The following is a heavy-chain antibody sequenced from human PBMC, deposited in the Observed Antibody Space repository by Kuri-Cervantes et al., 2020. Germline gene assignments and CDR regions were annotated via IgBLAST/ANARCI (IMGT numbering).Heavy chain of an antibody. V-gene: IGHV3-30*15. CDR1: GFTFSSHK. CDR2: MSNDGGNN. D-gene: IGHD6-19*01. J-gene: IGHJ4*02. Sequence: LSLTCVVSGFTFSSHKMHWVRQAPGKGLEWVAVMSNDGGNNYYVDSVKGRCTISRDNSRSTLYLQMSSLRVEDTAVYYCARDGGGIGWRIDYWGQGILVTVSS. CDR3: ARDGGGIGWRIDY.